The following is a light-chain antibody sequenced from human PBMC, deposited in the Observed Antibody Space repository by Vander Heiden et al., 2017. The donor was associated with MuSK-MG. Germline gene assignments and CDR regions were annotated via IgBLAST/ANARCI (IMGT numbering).Light chain of an antibody. J-gene: IGKJ4*01. CDR2: AAS. CDR3: QQYNSYPLT. CDR1: HDINNH. V-gene: IGKV1-16*02. Sequence: FQMTHSPSSLSASVGDRVTITCRASHDINNHLAWFQQKPGKAPKSLIYAASNIQSGVPAKFNGSGSGTDFALTISSLQPEDFATYYCQQYNSYPLTFGGGTKVEI.